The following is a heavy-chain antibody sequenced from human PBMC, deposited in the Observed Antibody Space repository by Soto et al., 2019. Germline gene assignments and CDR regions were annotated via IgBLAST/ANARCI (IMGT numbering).Heavy chain of an antibody. CDR1: GGSFSGYY. V-gene: IGHV4-34*01. CDR2: INHSGST. Sequence: QVQLQQWGAGLLKPSETLSLTCAVYGGSFSGYYWSWIRQPPGKGLEWIGEINHSGSTNYNPSLKSRVTISVDTSKNQFSLKLSSVTAADTAVYYCARGVWSSSWYRTKPTHYYYYMDVWGKGTTVTVSS. CDR3: ARGVWSSSWYRTKPTHYYYYMDV. D-gene: IGHD6-13*01. J-gene: IGHJ6*03.